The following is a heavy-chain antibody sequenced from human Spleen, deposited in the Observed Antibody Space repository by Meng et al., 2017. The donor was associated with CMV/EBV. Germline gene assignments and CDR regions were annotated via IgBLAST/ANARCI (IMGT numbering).Heavy chain of an antibody. CDR1: GYTFTSYD. CDR3: ARMPGGYADY. D-gene: IGHD2-2*01. Sequence: SCKASGYTFTSYDIKWVRQATGQGLEWMEGMHPKTGNTAYAQKFQGRVTMTRNTSISTAYMELSSLRSEDTAVYYCARMPGGYADYWGQGTLITVSS. J-gene: IGHJ4*02. V-gene: IGHV1-8*02. CDR2: MHPKTGNT.